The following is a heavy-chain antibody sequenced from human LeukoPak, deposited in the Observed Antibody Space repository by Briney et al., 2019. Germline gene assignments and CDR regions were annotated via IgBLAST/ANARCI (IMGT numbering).Heavy chain of an antibody. CDR1: GFSLSLYG. V-gene: IGHV3-33*06. D-gene: IGHD2-15*01. CDR3: AKDGHCSGGTCYPFYMAV. CDR2: IWSDGSKE. Sequence: GGSLRLSCTPSGFSLSLYGMHGVRQAPGKGLEWVAVIWSDGSKEYYVDSVKGRFTISRDTSKNMLYLQMNSLRGDDTAVYYCAKDGHCSGGTCYPFYMAVWGKGTTVTVSS. J-gene: IGHJ6*03.